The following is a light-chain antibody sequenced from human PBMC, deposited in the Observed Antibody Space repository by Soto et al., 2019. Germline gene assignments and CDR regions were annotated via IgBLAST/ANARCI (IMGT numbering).Light chain of an antibody. CDR3: LQDYIRPRT. J-gene: IGKJ4*02. Sequence: DIQMTQSPSSLSAYVGDRVTITCRSSQSISTDLSWYQQKPGKAPNLLIYTTSNLESGVPSRFSGSGSGTDLTLTINSLQPEDFATYFCLQDYIRPRTFGEGTKVDIK. CDR2: TTS. V-gene: IGKV1-39*01. CDR1: QSISTD.